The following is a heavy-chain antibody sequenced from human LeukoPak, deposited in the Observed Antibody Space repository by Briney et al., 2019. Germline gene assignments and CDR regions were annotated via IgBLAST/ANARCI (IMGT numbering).Heavy chain of an antibody. Sequence: GGSLRLSCAASGLTFSSYAMSWVRQAPGKGLEWVSAISGSGGSTYYADSVKGRFTISRDNAKNSLYLQMNSLRAEDTAIYYCTRVGYIDEGIDYWGQGTLVTVSS. V-gene: IGHV3-23*01. CDR1: GLTFSSYA. D-gene: IGHD5-24*01. CDR2: ISGSGGST. J-gene: IGHJ4*02. CDR3: TRVGYIDEGIDY.